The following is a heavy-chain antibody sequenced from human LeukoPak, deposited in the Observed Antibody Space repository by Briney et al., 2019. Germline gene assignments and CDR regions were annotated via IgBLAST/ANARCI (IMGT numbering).Heavy chain of an antibody. CDR3: ARGPYTSGVYRLDY. D-gene: IGHD6-19*01. V-gene: IGHV3-74*01. Sequence: GGSLRLSCAASGFTFSSYWMHWVRQAPGEGLVWVSRIKTDGTTTNYADSVKGRFAVSRDNAKNTLYLQMNSLRAEDTAVYYCARGPYTSGVYRLDYWGQGTLVTVSS. J-gene: IGHJ4*02. CDR2: IKTDGTTT. CDR1: GFTFSSYW.